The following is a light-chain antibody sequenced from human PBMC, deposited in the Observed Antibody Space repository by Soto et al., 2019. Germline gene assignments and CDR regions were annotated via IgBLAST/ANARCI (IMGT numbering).Light chain of an antibody. Sequence: EVLLTQSPATLYVSPGERATLSCRASQTFSRSLAWYQQRTGQAPRLLIYGASTRAAGVPGSFSGSGSGTDFTVTITSLQSEDFAVYYCQQYIDWPPYTFGQGTKLQIK. V-gene: IGKV3-15*01. CDR2: GAS. J-gene: IGKJ2*01. CDR1: QTFSRS. CDR3: QQYIDWPPYT.